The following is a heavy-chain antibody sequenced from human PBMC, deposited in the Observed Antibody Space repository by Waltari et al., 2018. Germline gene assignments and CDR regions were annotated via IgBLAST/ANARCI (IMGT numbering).Heavy chain of an antibody. V-gene: IGHV5-51*01. CDR1: GYSFTSYW. Sequence: EVQLVQSGAEVKKPGESLKISCKGSGYSFTSYWIGWVRQMPGKGLEWMGIIDPGDSDNRYGPSCQGKVTISADKSISTAYLQWSSLKASDTAMYYCARQYYDFWSGYPYFDYWGQGTLVTVSS. CDR2: IDPGDSDN. D-gene: IGHD3-3*01. J-gene: IGHJ4*02. CDR3: ARQYYDFWSGYPYFDY.